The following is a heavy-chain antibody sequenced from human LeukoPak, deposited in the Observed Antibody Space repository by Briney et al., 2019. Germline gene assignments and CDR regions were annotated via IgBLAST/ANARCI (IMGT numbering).Heavy chain of an antibody. V-gene: IGHV3-30*18. CDR3: AKDGGRRELGFDY. J-gene: IGHJ4*02. Sequence: PGGSLRLSCAASGFTFSSYGMHWVRQAPGKGLEWVAVISYDGSNKYYADSVKGRFTISRDNSKNTLYLQMNSLRAEDTAVYYCAKDGGRRELGFDYWGQGTLVTVSS. CDR1: GFTFSSYG. CDR2: ISYDGSNK. D-gene: IGHD1-26*01.